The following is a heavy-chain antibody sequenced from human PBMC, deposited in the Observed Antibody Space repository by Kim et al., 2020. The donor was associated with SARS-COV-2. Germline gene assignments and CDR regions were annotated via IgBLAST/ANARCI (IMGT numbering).Heavy chain of an antibody. CDR2: IYHSGST. CDR3: ARDHGIAVPGVYY. V-gene: IGHV4-38-2*02. CDR1: GYSISSGYY. D-gene: IGHD6-19*01. J-gene: IGHJ4*02. Sequence: SETLSLTCTVSGYSISSGYYWGWIRQPPGKGLEWIGSIYHSGSTYYNPSLKSRVTISVDTSKNQFSLKLSSVTAADTAVYYCARDHGIAVPGVYYWGQGTLVSVSS.